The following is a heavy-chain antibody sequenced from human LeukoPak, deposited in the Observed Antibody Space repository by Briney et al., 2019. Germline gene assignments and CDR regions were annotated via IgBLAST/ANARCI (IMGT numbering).Heavy chain of an antibody. J-gene: IGHJ4*02. CDR3: ASPLFDY. CDR1: GFTFSGFA. CDR2: INSDGSTT. V-gene: IGHV3-74*01. Sequence: GGSLRLSCAASGFTFSGFAMHWVRQAPGKGLVWVSRINSDGSTTNYADSVKGRFTISRDNAKNTLYLQMNSLRAEDTAVYYCASPLFDYWGQGTLVTVSS.